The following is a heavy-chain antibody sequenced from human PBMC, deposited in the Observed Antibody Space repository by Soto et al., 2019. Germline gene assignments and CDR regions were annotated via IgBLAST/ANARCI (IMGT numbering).Heavy chain of an antibody. V-gene: IGHV1-18*04. Sequence: GASVKVSCKASGYTFSSYSINWVRQAPGQGLELMGWINAYNGNTNYAQKGQGRVTMTTDTSTSTAYMELRSLRPDDTAVYYCARGPYDTPNWYFDLWGRGTLVTVYS. J-gene: IGHJ2*01. D-gene: IGHD3-22*01. CDR1: GYTFSSYS. CDR3: ARGPYDTPNWYFDL. CDR2: INAYNGNT.